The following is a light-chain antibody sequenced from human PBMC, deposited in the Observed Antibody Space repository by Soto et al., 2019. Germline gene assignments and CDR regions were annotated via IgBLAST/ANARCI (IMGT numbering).Light chain of an antibody. V-gene: IGKV3-20*01. CDR1: QSVSSRY. J-gene: IGKJ3*01. Sequence: EIVLKQSPGTLSLSPGERATLSCRASQSVSSRYLAWYQQKPGQAPRLLIYDASSRATGISNRFSGSGSGTDFTLTISRLEPEDFAVYYGQQYGSSPPIPVGPGTKVDIK. CDR3: QQYGSSPPIP. CDR2: DAS.